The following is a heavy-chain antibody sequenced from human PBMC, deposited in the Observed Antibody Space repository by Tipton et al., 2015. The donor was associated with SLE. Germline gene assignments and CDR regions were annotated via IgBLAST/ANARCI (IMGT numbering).Heavy chain of an antibody. CDR1: GAPLRSHY. D-gene: IGHD3-16*01. CDR2: IYYSGSV. CDR3: ARSMLTTKRVFDY. J-gene: IGHJ4*02. V-gene: IGHV4-59*11. Sequence: SLTCTVSGAPLRSHYWSWIRQSPGKGLEWIANIYYSGSVHYNPSLKGRVTMSVDTSKNQFSLSVNSVTAADTAVYYCARSMLTTKRVFDYWGQGTLVTVSS.